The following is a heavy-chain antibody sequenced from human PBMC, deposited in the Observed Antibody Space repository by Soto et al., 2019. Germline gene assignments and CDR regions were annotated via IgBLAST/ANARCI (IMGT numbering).Heavy chain of an antibody. Sequence: PSETLSLTCTVSGDSITSYNWNWLRQPPGKALEWIGYVYSSGSTNYNPSLKSRVTISVDTSRNQFSLKVNSVTAADTAVYYCARANTSPWDFDYWGQGVLLTVSS. J-gene: IGHJ4*02. D-gene: IGHD1-26*01. CDR3: ARANTSPWDFDY. V-gene: IGHV4-59*01. CDR2: VYSSGST. CDR1: GDSITSYN.